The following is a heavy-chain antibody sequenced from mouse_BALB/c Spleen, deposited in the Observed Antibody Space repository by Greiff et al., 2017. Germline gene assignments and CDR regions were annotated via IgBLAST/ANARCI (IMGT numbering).Heavy chain of an antibody. Sequence: EVKLQESGGGLVKPGGSLKLSCAASGFTFSSYAMSWVRQTPEKRLEWVASISSGGSTYYPDSVKGRFTISRDNARNILYLQMSSLRSEDTAMYYCAREGTIAYWGQGTLVTVSA. CDR2: ISSGGST. V-gene: IGHV5-6-5*01. J-gene: IGHJ3*01. D-gene: IGHD3-3*01. CDR3: AREGTIAY. CDR1: GFTFSSYA.